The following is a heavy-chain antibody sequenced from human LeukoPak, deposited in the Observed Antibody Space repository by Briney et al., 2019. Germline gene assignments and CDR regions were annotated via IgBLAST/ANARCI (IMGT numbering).Heavy chain of an antibody. CDR3: ARAPEYYDSSAIFDY. CDR1: GYSFTSYW. Sequence: GESLKISCKGSGYSFTSYWIGWVRQMPGKGLEWMGIIYPGDSDARYSPSFQGQVTISADKSISTAYLQWSSLKASDTAVYYCARAPEYYDSSAIFDYWGQGTLVTVSS. J-gene: IGHJ4*02. D-gene: IGHD3-22*01. CDR2: IYPGDSDA. V-gene: IGHV5-51*01.